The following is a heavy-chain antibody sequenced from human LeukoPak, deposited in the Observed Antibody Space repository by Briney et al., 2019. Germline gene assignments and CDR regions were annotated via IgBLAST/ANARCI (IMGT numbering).Heavy chain of an antibody. D-gene: IGHD1-26*01. V-gene: IGHV3-9*01. CDR1: GFTFDDYA. CDR3: AKDIESGSYYGLAFDI. Sequence: PGGSLRLSCAASGFTFDDYAMHWVRQAPGKGLEWVSVISWNSGSIGYADSVKGRFTISRDNAKNSLYLQMNSLRAEDTALYYCAKDIESGSYYGLAFDIWGQGTMVTVSS. J-gene: IGHJ3*02. CDR2: ISWNSGSI.